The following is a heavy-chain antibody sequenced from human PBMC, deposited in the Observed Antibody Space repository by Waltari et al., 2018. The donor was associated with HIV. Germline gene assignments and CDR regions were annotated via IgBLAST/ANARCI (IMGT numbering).Heavy chain of an antibody. V-gene: IGHV3-21*05. Sequence: EVRLVESGGGPVQHGGSLRLACAASGFTISLYNMTWVRQTPGKGLEWVAYISGDGKNKYYADSVKGRFIISKDNGQNFLHLQMDRLSVDDSAKYFCAREVTSSKVMNYWGQGTPVIVSS. D-gene: IGHD2-21*02. CDR2: ISGDGKNK. CDR3: AREVTSSKVMNY. J-gene: IGHJ4*02. CDR1: GFTISLYN.